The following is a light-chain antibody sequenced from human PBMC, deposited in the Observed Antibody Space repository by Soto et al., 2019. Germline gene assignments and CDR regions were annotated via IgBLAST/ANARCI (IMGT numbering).Light chain of an antibody. CDR3: QQPPLT. CDR2: DAS. V-gene: IGKV3-11*01. Sequence: EIVLTQSPATLSLSPGERATLSCRASQSVSSCLAWYQQKPGQAPRLLIYDASNRATGIPARFSGSGSGTDFTLTISILEPEDFAVYYCQQPPLTFGGGTKVEIK. J-gene: IGKJ4*01. CDR1: QSVSSC.